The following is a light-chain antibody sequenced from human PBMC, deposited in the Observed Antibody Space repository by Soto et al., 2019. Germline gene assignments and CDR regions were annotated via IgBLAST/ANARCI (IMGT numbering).Light chain of an antibody. CDR1: QSVSSSY. V-gene: IGKV3-20*01. J-gene: IGKJ1*01. CDR2: GAS. CDR3: QQYGSPRGWT. Sequence: EIVLTQSPGTLSLSPGERATLSCRASQSVSSSYLAWYQQKPGQAPRLLIYGASSRATGIPDRFSGSGSGTDFTLTISRLEPEDFAVYYCQQYGSPRGWTFGQGTKVEIK.